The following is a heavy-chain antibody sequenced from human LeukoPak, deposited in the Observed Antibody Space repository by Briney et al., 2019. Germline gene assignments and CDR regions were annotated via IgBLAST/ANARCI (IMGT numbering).Heavy chain of an antibody. D-gene: IGHD2-2*01. V-gene: IGHV3-23*01. J-gene: IGHJ4*02. Sequence: GGSLRLSCAASGFTFSSYAMSWVRQAPGKGLEWVSAISGSGGSTYYADSVKGRFTISRDNSKNTLYLQMNSLRAEDTAVYYCAASLPNIVVVPATKGPFGYWGQGTLVTVSS. CDR1: GFTFSSYA. CDR3: AASLPNIVVVPATKGPFGY. CDR2: ISGSGGST.